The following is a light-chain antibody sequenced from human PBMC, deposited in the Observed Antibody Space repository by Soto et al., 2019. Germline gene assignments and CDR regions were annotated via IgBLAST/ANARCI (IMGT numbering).Light chain of an antibody. CDR2: AAS. J-gene: IGKJ3*01. Sequence: AIQMTQSPSSLSASVGDRVTITCRASQNIIFYLNWYQQKPGKAPKLLIYAASNLQSGVPARFSGSGSGTDFTLTISSLQPEDFATYYCLQKYFYPFTFGPGTKVDIK. CDR1: QNIIFY. CDR3: LQKYFYPFT. V-gene: IGKV1-6*01.